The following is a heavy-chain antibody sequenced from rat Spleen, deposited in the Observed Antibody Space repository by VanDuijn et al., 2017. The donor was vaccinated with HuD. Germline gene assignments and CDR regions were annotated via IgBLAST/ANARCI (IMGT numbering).Heavy chain of an antibody. CDR1: GFNYTDHW. J-gene: IGHJ2*01. Sequence: EVKLVESGGGLVQPGRSLKLSCVASGFNYTDHWKGWVRQTPGTWLEWTTKINKHSSTIKYIPSLKDKFTIFRDNAKNTLYLQMSKLGSEDTAIYYCVREELGVRDWGQGIMVTVSS. V-gene: IGHV4-2*01. D-gene: IGHD4-3*01. CDR2: INKHSSTI. CDR3: VREELGVRD.